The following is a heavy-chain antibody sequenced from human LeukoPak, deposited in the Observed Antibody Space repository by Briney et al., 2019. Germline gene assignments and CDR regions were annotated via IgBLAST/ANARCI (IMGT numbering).Heavy chain of an antibody. CDR3: ARGDLSYGDYSFDY. CDR1: GFTFSSYW. D-gene: IGHD4-17*01. CDR2: INSDGSST. J-gene: IGHJ4*02. Sequence: GGSLRLSCAASGFTFSSYWMHWVRQAPGKGLVWVSRINSDGSSTSYADSVKGRFTISRDNAKNTLYLQMNSLRAADTAVYYCARGDLSYGDYSFDYWGQGTLVTVSS. V-gene: IGHV3-74*01.